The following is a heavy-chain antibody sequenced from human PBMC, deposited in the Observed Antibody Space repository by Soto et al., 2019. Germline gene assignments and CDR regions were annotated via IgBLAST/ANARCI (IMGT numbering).Heavy chain of an antibody. CDR2: ISGSGGST. D-gene: IGHD2-2*01. J-gene: IGHJ4*02. Sequence: EVQLLESGGGLVQPGGSLRLSCAASGFTFSSYAMSWARQAPGKGLEWVSAISGSGGSTYYADSVKGRFTISRDNSKNTLYLQMNSLRAEDTAVYYCAKSIVVVPQLLTHWGQGTLVTVSS. CDR3: AKSIVVVPQLLTH. V-gene: IGHV3-23*01. CDR1: GFTFSSYA.